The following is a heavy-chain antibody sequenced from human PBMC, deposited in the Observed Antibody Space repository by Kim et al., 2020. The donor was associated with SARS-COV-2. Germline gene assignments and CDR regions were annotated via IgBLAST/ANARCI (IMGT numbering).Heavy chain of an antibody. V-gene: IGHV4-39*02. CDR2: LYYSGST. J-gene: IGHJ4*02. D-gene: IGHD1-26*01. Sequence: SETLSLTCTVSGGSISSSSYYWGWIRQPPGKGLEWIGSLYYSGSTYYTPSLKSRVTISVDTSKNHFSLKLSSVTAADTAVYYCASALGATSDDWGQGTLVTVSS. CDR3: ASALGATSDD. CDR1: GGSISSSSYY.